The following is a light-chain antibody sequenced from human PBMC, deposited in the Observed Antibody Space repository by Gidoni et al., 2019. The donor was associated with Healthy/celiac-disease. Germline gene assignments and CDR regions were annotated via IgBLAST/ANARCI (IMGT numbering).Light chain of an antibody. V-gene: IGKV1-5*03. Sequence: DLQLTQSPSTLSASVGDRVTITCRASQSISSWLAWYQQKPGKDPKLLIYKASSLESGVPSRFSGSGSGTEFTLTISSLQPDDFATYYCQQYNSYSWTFGQRTKVEIK. CDR1: QSISSW. CDR2: KAS. J-gene: IGKJ1*01. CDR3: QQYNSYSWT.